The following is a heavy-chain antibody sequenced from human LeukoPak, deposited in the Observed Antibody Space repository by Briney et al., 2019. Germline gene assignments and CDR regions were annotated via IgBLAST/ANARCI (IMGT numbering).Heavy chain of an antibody. Sequence: PSETLSLTCTVSGGSIGTYYWSWIRQSPGKGLEWIGYIYVTGTRYNPYLQSRVTISVDRSRNQFFLKMSSVTAADTAVDYCARHIGGGIEDMDVWGKGTKVIVSS. D-gene: IGHD3-16*02. CDR3: ARHIGGGIEDMDV. CDR2: IYVTGT. V-gene: IGHV4-59*08. J-gene: IGHJ6*03. CDR1: GGSIGTYY.